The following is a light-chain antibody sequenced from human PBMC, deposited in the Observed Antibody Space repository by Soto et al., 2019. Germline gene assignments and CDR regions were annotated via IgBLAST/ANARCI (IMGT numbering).Light chain of an antibody. J-gene: IGKJ5*01. CDR2: DAS. CDR3: QQCSNWPPIT. Sequence: EVVLTQSPATLSLSPGERATLSCRASQSVNTYIAWYQQKPGQAPRLLIFDASNRASGVPARFSGSGSGTDFTLTISSLEPEDFAVYYCQQCSNWPPITFGQGKRLEMK. CDR1: QSVNTY. V-gene: IGKV3-11*01.